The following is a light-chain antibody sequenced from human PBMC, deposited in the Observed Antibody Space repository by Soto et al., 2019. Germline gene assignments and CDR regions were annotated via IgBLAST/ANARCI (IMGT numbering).Light chain of an antibody. Sequence: EIVMTQSPATLSVSPGERATLSCRASQIFTSSLAWYQQKPGLAPRLLIFGASTRAPGIPARFSGSGSGTEFTLTISSLQSEDFAVYYCQQYNSWPLTFDQGTKVEIK. CDR1: QIFTSS. J-gene: IGKJ1*01. V-gene: IGKV3-15*01. CDR2: GAS. CDR3: QQYNSWPLT.